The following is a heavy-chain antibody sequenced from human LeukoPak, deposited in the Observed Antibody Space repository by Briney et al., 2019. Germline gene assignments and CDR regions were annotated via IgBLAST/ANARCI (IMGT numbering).Heavy chain of an antibody. Sequence: PGGSLRLSCAASGFAFSNYAMSWIRQPPGKGLEWIGYIYYSGSTNYNPSLKSRVTISVDTSKNQFSLKLSSVTAADTAVYYCARDTYYYDSSGYHPLWYFDLWGRGTLVTVSS. CDR2: IYYSGST. J-gene: IGHJ2*01. V-gene: IGHV4-59*01. CDR1: GFAFSNYA. D-gene: IGHD3-22*01. CDR3: ARDTYYYDSSGYHPLWYFDL.